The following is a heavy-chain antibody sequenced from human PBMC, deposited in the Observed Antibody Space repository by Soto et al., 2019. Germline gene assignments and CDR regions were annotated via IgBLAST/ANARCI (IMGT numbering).Heavy chain of an antibody. CDR3: ARDPNYYGSGSYSYYYYYGMDV. D-gene: IGHD3-10*01. CDR2: ISAYNGNT. CDR1: GYTFTSYG. V-gene: IGHV1-18*01. J-gene: IGHJ6*02. Sequence: ASVKVSCKASGYTFTSYGISWVRQAPGQGLEWMGWISAYNGNTNYAQKLQGRVTMTTDTSTSTAYMELRSLRSDDTAVYYCARDPNYYGSGSYSYYYYYGMDVWG.